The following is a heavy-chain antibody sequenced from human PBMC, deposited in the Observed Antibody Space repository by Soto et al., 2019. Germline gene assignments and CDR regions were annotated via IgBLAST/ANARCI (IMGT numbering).Heavy chain of an antibody. V-gene: IGHV4-61*01. CDR2: IYYTGSI. D-gene: IGHD2-2*01. J-gene: IGHJ6*02. CDR1: GGSVTSGSHY. CDR3: ASPSCSTTSCSTYVMDI. Sequence: QVQLQESGPGLVKPSETLSLTCTVSGGSVTSGSHYWSWIRQPPGKGLEWIGYIYYTGSISYNPSLKSRLTISLDTSKNEFSLKLKSVTAADTAVYYCASPSCSTTSCSTYVMDIWGQGTTVTVSS.